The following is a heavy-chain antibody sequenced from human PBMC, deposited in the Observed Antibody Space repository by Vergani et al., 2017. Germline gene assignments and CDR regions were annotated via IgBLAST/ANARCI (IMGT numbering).Heavy chain of an antibody. Sequence: EVQLVESGGGLVKPGGSLRLSCAASGFTFSGYSMNWVRQAPGKGLEWVSSISSSSSYIYYADSVKGRFTISRDNAKNSLYLQMNSLRAEDTAVYYCASTAGYCSSTSCYYMDAWGKGTTVTVSS. D-gene: IGHD2-2*01. J-gene: IGHJ6*03. CDR1: GFTFSGYS. CDR3: ASTAGYCSSTSCYYMDA. V-gene: IGHV3-21*01. CDR2: ISSSSSYI.